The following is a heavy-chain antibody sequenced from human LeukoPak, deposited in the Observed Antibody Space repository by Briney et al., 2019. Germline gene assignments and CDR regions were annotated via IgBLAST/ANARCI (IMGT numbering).Heavy chain of an antibody. Sequence: SETLSLTCAVSDDSFSSHYWTWIRQPPGKGLEWIGYISYIGSTNYNPSLKSRVTISIDTSRNQFSLRLSSVTAADTGVYYCARDLVTVTKGFDIWGQGTMVGVSS. CDR1: DDSFSSHY. V-gene: IGHV4-59*11. D-gene: IGHD4-17*01. CDR3: ARDLVTVTKGFDI. CDR2: ISYIGST. J-gene: IGHJ3*02.